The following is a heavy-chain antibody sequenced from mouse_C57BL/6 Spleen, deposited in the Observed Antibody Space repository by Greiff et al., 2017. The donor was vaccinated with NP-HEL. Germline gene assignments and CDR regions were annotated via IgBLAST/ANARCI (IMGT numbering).Heavy chain of an antibody. CDR2: ISSGGDYI. CDR1: GFTFSSYA. D-gene: IGHD1-1*01. V-gene: IGHV5-9-1*02. Sequence: EVQRVESGEGLVKPGGSLKLSCAASGFTFSSYAMSWVRQTPEERLEWVAYISSGGDYIYYADTVKGRFTISRDNARNTLYLQMSSLKSEDTAMYYCTRDSYGSSHYYAMDYWGQGTSVTVSS. CDR3: TRDSYGSSHYYAMDY. J-gene: IGHJ4*01.